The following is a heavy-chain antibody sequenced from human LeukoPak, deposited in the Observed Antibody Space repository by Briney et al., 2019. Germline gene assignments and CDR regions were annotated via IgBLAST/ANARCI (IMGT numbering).Heavy chain of an antibody. D-gene: IGHD6-13*01. V-gene: IGHV4-34*01. CDR2: INHSGST. J-gene: IGHJ4*02. CDR1: GGSFSGYY. CDR3: ARGISSSWYKYYFDY. Sequence: PSETLSLTCAVYGGSFSGYYWSWIRQPPGKGLEWIGEINHSGSTNYNPSLKSRVTILADTSKNQFSLKLSSVTAADTAVYYCARGISSSWYKYYFDYWGQGTLVTVSS.